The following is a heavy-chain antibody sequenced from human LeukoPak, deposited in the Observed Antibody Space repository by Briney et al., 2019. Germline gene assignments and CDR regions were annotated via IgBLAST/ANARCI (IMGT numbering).Heavy chain of an antibody. CDR2: ISSSSSYI. J-gene: IGHJ3*02. CDR1: GFTFSSYS. Sequence: GGSLRLSCAASGFTFSSYSMNWVRQAPGKGLDWFSSISSSSSYIYYADSVKGRFTISRDNAKNSLYLQMNSLRAEDTAVYYCAREDYGGNSGDAFDIWGQGTMVTVSS. D-gene: IGHD4-23*01. V-gene: IGHV3-21*01. CDR3: AREDYGGNSGDAFDI.